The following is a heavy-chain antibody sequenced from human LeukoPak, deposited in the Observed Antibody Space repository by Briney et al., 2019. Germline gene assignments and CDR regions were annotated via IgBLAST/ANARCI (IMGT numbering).Heavy chain of an antibody. Sequence: SETLSLTCGVSGGSMSSSSYYWGWIRQPPGKGLEWIGSIYYSGSTYYNPSLKSRVTISVDSSKNQCSLKLSSVTAADTAVYYCARHGTVTPRFDYWGQGTPVTVSS. CDR3: ARHGTVTPRFDY. CDR1: GGSMSSSSYY. CDR2: IYYSGST. J-gene: IGHJ4*02. V-gene: IGHV4-39*01. D-gene: IGHD4-17*01.